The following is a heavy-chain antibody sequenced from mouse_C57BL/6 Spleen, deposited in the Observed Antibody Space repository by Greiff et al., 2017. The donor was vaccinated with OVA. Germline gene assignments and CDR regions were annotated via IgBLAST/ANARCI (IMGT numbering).Heavy chain of an antibody. Sequence: EVKLVESGGGLVKPGGSLKLSCAASGFTFSSYAMSWVRQTPEKRLEWVATISDGGSYTYYPDNVKGRFTISRDNAKNNLYLQMSHLKSEDTAMYYCAREFGAMDYWGQGTSVTVSS. CDR2: ISDGGSYT. J-gene: IGHJ4*01. CDR3: AREFGAMDY. V-gene: IGHV5-4*01. D-gene: IGHD3-1*01. CDR1: GFTFSSYA.